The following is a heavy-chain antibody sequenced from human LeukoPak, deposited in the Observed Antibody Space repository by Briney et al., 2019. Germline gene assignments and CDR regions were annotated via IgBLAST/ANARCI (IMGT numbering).Heavy chain of an antibody. CDR1: GFTFNAYA. CDR2: IGGDGGST. CDR3: ARDTGSSWLLDY. D-gene: IGHD6-13*01. Sequence: GGSLRLSCAASGFTFNAYALHWVRQAPGKGLEWVSLIGGDGGSTKYADSVKGRFTISRDNSKSSLYLQMNSLRTEDTALYYCARDTGSSWLLDYWGRGTLVTVSS. J-gene: IGHJ4*02. V-gene: IGHV3-43*02.